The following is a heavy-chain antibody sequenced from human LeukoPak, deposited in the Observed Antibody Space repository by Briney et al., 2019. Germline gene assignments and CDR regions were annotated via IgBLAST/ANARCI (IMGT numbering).Heavy chain of an antibody. V-gene: IGHV1-69*05. CDR3: ARGRIAVAGIHY. D-gene: IGHD6-19*01. CDR2: IIPIFGTA. Sequence: SVKVSCKASGGTFSSYAISWVRQAPGQGLEWMGGIIPIFGTANYAQKFQGRVTITRDTSASTAYMELSSLRSEDTAVYYCARGRIAVAGIHYWGQGTLVTVSS. J-gene: IGHJ4*02. CDR1: GGTFSSYA.